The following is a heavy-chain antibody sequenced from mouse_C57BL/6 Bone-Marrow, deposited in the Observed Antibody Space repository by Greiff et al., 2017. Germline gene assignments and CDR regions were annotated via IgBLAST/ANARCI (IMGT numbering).Heavy chain of an antibody. CDR3: ARHKTMVRGFAY. CDR2: ISSGGSYT. J-gene: IGHJ3*01. D-gene: IGHD2-2*01. V-gene: IGHV5-6*01. CDR1: GFTFSSYG. Sequence: EVQLQQSGGDLVKPGGSLKLSCAASGFTFSSYGMSWVRQTPDKRLEWVATISSGGSYTYYPDSVKGRFTISRDNAKNTLYLQMSSLKSEDTAMYYCARHKTMVRGFAYWGQGTLVTVSA.